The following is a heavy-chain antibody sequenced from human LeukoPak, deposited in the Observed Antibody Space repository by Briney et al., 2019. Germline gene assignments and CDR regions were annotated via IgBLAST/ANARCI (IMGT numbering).Heavy chain of an antibody. CDR2: ISGSGGST. Sequence: PGGSLRLSCAASGFTFSSYAMSWVRQAPGKGLEWVSAISGSGGSTYYADSVKGRFTISRDNSKNTLYLQMNSLRAEDTAVYYCAKDHRRYSSGWWNFDYWGQGTLVTVSS. CDR3: AKDHRRYSSGWWNFDY. CDR1: GFTFSSYA. V-gene: IGHV3-23*01. D-gene: IGHD6-19*01. J-gene: IGHJ4*02.